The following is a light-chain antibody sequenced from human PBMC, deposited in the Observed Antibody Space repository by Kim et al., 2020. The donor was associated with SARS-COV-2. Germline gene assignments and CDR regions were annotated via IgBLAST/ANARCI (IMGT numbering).Light chain of an antibody. J-gene: IGLJ2*01. CDR1: SLRSYY. Sequence: SSELTQDPAVSVALGQTVRITCQGDSLRSYYATWYQQKPGQAPIVVIYGKHNRPSGIPDRFSGSTSGNTASLTITGTQAGDEAYYYCNSRDSNDNVVFGG. CDR3: NSRDSNDNVV. V-gene: IGLV3-19*01. CDR2: GKH.